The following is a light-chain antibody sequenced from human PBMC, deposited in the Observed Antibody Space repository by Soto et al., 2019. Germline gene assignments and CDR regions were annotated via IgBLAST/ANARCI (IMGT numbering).Light chain of an antibody. V-gene: IGLV1-44*01. CDR3: AAWDDSLNGPV. J-gene: IGLJ2*01. CDR1: SSNIGSNT. Sequence: QSVLTQPPSASGTPGQRVTISCSGSSSNIGSNTVNWYQQLPGTAPKLLIYRNNQRPSGVPDRFSGSKSRTSASLAISGLQSEDEADYYCAAWDDSLNGPVFGGGTKLTVL. CDR2: RNN.